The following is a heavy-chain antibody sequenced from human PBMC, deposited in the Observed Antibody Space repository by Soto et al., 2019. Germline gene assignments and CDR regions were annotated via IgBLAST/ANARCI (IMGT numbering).Heavy chain of an antibody. CDR2: ISGSGGST. D-gene: IGHD3-10*01. CDR3: AKGDGYYYSTGYYFDY. J-gene: IGHJ4*02. Sequence: GGSLRLSCAASGFTFSSYAMSWVRQAPGKGLEWVSAISGSGGSTYYADSVKGRFTISRDNSKNTLYLQMNSLRAEDTAVYYCAKGDGYYYSTGYYFDYWGQGTLVTVSS. CDR1: GFTFSSYA. V-gene: IGHV3-23*01.